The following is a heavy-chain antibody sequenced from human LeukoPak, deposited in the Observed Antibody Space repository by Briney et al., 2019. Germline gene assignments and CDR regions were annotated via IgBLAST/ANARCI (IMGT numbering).Heavy chain of an antibody. Sequence: GGSLRLSCVASGLIFSNFRMDWVRQAPGKGLEWISYITKTSTSMYYADSVKGRFTISRDNGKNSLFLQMNSLRDADTAVYYCAKDILPDYYDSSGYLDYWGQGTLVTVSS. J-gene: IGHJ4*02. CDR2: ITKTSTSM. CDR3: AKDILPDYYDSSGYLDY. D-gene: IGHD3-22*01. CDR1: GLIFSNFR. V-gene: IGHV3-48*02.